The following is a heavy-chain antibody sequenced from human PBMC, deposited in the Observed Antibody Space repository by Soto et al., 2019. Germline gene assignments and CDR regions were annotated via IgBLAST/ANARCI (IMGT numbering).Heavy chain of an antibody. D-gene: IGHD2-21*01. CDR2: IYFSGST. CDR1: DGSISGGTYY. V-gene: IGHV4-31*01. Sequence: QVQLQESGPGLVKPSQTLSLTCTVSDGSISGGTYYWSWIRQPPGQGLEWIGDIYFSGSTYYNPSLKSLVIISVDTSKNHFSLRLSSVTAADTAVYYCARGDWPTQMDVWGQGTTVTVSS. J-gene: IGHJ6*02. CDR3: ARGDWPTQMDV.